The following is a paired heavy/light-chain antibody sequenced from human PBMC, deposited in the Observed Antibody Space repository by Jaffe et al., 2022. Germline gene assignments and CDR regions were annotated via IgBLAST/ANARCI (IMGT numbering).Light chain of an antibody. CDR1: QTVLYSSNNKNY. J-gene: IGKJ4*01. CDR2: WAS. Sequence: DIVVTQSPDSLAVSLGERATINCKSSQTVLYSSNNKNYLAWYQQKPGQPPKLLIYWASTRESGVPDRFTGSGSGTDFTLTISSLQAEDVAVYYCHQYYSTPQTFGGGTKVEIK. V-gene: IGKV4-1*01. CDR3: HQYYSTPQT.
Heavy chain of an antibody. J-gene: IGHJ4*02. CDR3: ARSRVVVVAAKLVDY. CDR2: IDYSGST. Sequence: QLQLQESGPGLVKPSETLSLTCTVSGGSISSSSYYWGWIRQPPGKGLEWIGRIDYSGSTYYNASLKSRVTISVDSPKNQFSLKLSSVTAADTAVYYCARSRVVVVAAKLVDYWGQGTLVTVSS. D-gene: IGHD2-15*01. CDR1: GGSISSSSYY. V-gene: IGHV4-39*01.